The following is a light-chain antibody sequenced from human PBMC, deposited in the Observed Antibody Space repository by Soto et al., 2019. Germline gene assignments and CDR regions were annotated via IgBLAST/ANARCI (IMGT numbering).Light chain of an antibody. J-gene: IGLJ1*01. CDR1: SSDVGTYDF. CDR2: GVT. V-gene: IGLV2-14*01. CDR3: SSFTTSYFYV. Sequence: QSALTQPRSVSGSPGQSVTISCTGTSSDVGTYDFVSWYQQHPGKAPKLLIHGVTRRPSGVSSRFSASKSAYTASLTISGLQAEDEATYFCSSFTTSYFYVFGPGTKVTVL.